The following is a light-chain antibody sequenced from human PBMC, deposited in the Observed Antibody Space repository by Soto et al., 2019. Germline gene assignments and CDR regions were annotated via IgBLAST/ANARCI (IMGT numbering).Light chain of an antibody. CDR3: QSYDSSPGGPAV. CDR1: SSNIGAGYD. CDR2: GNS. V-gene: IGLV1-40*01. J-gene: IGLJ7*01. Sequence: QSVLTQPPSVSGAPGQRVTISCTGSSSNIGAGYDVHWYQQLPGTAPKLLIYGNSNRPSGVPDRFSGSKSGTSASLAIAGLQAEDESDYYCQSYDSSPGGPAVFGGGTQLTVL.